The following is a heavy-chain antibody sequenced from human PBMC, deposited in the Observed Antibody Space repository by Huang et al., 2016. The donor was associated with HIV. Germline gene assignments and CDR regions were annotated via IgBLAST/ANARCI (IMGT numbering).Heavy chain of an antibody. CDR1: GGSISSGGYY. CDR3: ARDTDGGRTFDI. D-gene: IGHD2-2*02. Sequence: GLGLVKPSQTLSLTCTVSGGSISSGGYYWSWIRQPPGKGLEWIGYIYYSGSTYYNPSLKSRVTISVDTSKNQFSLKLSSVTAADTAVYYCARDTDGGRTFDIWGQGTMVTVSS. V-gene: IGHV4-30-4*08. J-gene: IGHJ3*02. CDR2: IYYSGST.